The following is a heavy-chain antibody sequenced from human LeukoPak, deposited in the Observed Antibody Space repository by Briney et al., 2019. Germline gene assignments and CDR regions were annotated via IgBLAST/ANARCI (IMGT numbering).Heavy chain of an antibody. CDR1: GFTFSLYA. Sequence: PGGSLRLSCAAPGFTFSLYAMSWVRQAPGKGLEWVSPFGSGGGTYYADSVKGRFTISRDNSKNTLFLQMNSLRAEDTAVYYCAKVSYCSGGSCRYFDYWGQGTLVTVSS. CDR2: FGSGGGT. CDR3: AKVSYCSGGSCRYFDY. V-gene: IGHV3-23*01. D-gene: IGHD2-15*01. J-gene: IGHJ4*02.